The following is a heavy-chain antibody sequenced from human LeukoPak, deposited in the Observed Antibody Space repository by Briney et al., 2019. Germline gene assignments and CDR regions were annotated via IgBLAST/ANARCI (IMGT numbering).Heavy chain of an antibody. CDR1: GGSIYSSSYY. J-gene: IGHJ6*03. CDR2: IYYSGTT. CDR3: ARQRADYFYHYMDV. Sequence: SGTLSLTCTVSGGSIYSSSYYWDWIRQPPGKGLEWLGNIYYSGTTFYTSSLKSRVTISTDMSKNQFSLRLTSVTAADTAVYYCARQRADYFYHYMDVWGKGTTVIVSS. V-gene: IGHV4-39*01.